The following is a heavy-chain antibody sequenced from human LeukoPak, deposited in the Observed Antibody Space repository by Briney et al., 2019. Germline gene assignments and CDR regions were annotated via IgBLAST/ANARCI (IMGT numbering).Heavy chain of an antibody. V-gene: IGHV3-23*01. D-gene: IGHD1-26*01. Sequence: GGSLRLSCAASGFTFSSYAMSWVRQAPGKGLDWVSAISYSGGSTYYVDSVKGRFTISRDNSKNTLYLQMNSLRAEDTAVYYCAREGSGSYYGAFDYWGQGTLVTVSS. CDR1: GFTFSSYA. CDR3: AREGSGSYYGAFDY. J-gene: IGHJ4*02. CDR2: ISYSGGST.